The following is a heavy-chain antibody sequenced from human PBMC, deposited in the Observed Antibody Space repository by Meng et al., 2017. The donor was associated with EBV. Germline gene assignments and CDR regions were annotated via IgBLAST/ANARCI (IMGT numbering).Heavy chain of an antibody. V-gene: IGHV1-46*01. CDR2: IIPAGGNT. Sequence: GQHVRPGDEVDKPGASVNVSCKAYGYTFTSYYLHWVRQAPGKGLEWMGIIIPAGGNTNYAQKFRGRFTMTRDTSTSTVYMDLSILTSEDTAVYYCVRELVGGTFDYWGQGTLVTVSS. J-gene: IGHJ4*02. CDR3: VRELVGGTFDY. D-gene: IGHD1/OR15-1a*01. CDR1: GYTFTSYY.